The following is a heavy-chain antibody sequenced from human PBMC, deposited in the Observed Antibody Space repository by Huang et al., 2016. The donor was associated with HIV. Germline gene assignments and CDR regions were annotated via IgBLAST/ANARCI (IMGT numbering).Heavy chain of an antibody. CDR3: ARGQGGYYYYYMDV. V-gene: IGHV4-34*01. CDR2: LNHSEST. J-gene: IGHJ6*03. CDR1: GGSFSGYC. Sequence: QVQLQQWGAGLLRPSETLSLTCAVYGGSFSGYCGTWIRQPPGKGLEWIGELNHSESTNYNPSLKSRVTISVDTSRNQFSLTLTSVTAADTAVYYCARGQGGYYYYYMDVWGKGTTVTVSS.